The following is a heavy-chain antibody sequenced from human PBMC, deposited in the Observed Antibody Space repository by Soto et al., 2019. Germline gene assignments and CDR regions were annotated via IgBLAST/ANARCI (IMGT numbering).Heavy chain of an antibody. Sequence: SVKVSWKASGGTFSSYAISWVRQAPGQGLEWMGGIIPIFGTANYPQKFQGRVTITADQSTRPASMDPSSLRSQATAVYYCARXXDGYXXPYYYGLDVWAQGATV. D-gene: IGHD5-12*01. CDR3: ARXXDGYXXPYYYGLDV. J-gene: IGHJ6*02. V-gene: IGHV1-69*13. CDR2: IIPIFGTA. CDR1: GGTFSSYA.